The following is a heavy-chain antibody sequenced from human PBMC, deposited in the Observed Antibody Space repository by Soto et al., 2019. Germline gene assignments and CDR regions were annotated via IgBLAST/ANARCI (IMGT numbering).Heavy chain of an antibody. J-gene: IGHJ4*02. V-gene: IGHV1-18*01. Sequence: GASVKVSCKASGGTFNRYTISWVRQAPGLGLEWMGWISAYNGNTNYAQKLQGRVTMTTDTSTSTAYMELRSLRSDDTAVYYCARESSSSCHDYWGQGTLVTVSS. CDR3: ARESSSSCHDY. CDR1: GGTFNRYT. CDR2: ISAYNGNT. D-gene: IGHD6-13*01.